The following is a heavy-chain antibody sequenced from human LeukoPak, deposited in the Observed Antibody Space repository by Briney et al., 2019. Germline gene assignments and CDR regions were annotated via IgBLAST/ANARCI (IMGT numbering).Heavy chain of an antibody. J-gene: IGHJ4*02. CDR2: ISYDGSDK. CDR3: ARVLLTMVRGVIIEGPYFDY. V-gene: IGHV3-30*03. CDR1: GFTFTTYG. Sequence: PGGSLRLSCAASGFTFTTYGIHWVRQAPGKGLEWVPIISYDGSDKYYADSVKGRFTISRDNSKNTLYLQMNSLRAEDTAVYYCARVLLTMVRGVIIEGPYFDYWGQGTLVTVSS. D-gene: IGHD3-10*01.